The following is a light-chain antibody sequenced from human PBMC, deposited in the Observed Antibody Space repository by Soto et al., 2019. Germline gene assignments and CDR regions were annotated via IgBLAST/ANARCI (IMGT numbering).Light chain of an antibody. J-gene: IGLJ1*01. V-gene: IGLV2-23*01. CDR2: EGS. Sequence: QSVLTQPASVSGSPGQSITISCTGTSRDVGSSNLVSWYQQHPGKAPKLIIYEGSRRPSGVSGRFSGSKSGNTASLTISGLQAEDEADYYCCSFAGSTTFYVFGTGTKVTVL. CDR3: CSFAGSTTFYV. CDR1: SRDVGSSNL.